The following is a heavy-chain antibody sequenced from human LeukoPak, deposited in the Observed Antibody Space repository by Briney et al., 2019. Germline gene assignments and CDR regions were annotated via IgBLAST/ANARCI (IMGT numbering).Heavy chain of an antibody. CDR3: ARVVLTGTPN. D-gene: IGHD1-7*01. CDR2: IIPILGIA. Sequence: ASVKVSCKASGGTFSSYTISWMRQAPGQGLEWMGRIIPILGIANYAQKLQGRVTITADKSTSTAYMELSSLRSEDTAVYYCARVVLTGTPNWGQGTLVTVSS. CDR1: GGTFSSYT. V-gene: IGHV1-69*02. J-gene: IGHJ4*02.